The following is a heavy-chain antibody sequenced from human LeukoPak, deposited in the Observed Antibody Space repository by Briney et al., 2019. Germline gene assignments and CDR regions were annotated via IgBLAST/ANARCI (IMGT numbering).Heavy chain of an antibody. J-gene: IGHJ4*02. CDR1: GFTFSTYA. CDR2: IRYDGSNQ. CDR3: AKPLSNYDFWSGYKN. D-gene: IGHD3-3*01. Sequence: GSLRLSCAASGFTFSTYAMHWVRQAPGRGLEWVAFIRYDGSNQYYADSVRGRFTISRDNSNNMLYLQANSLRPEDTAVYYCAKPLSNYDFWSGYKNWGQGTLVTISS. V-gene: IGHV3-30*02.